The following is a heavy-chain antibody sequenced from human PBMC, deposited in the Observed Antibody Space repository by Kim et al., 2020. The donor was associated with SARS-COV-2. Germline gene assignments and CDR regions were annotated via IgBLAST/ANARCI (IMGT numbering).Heavy chain of an antibody. J-gene: IGHJ4*02. V-gene: IGHV4-34*01. Sequence: NYTPSLKSRVTISIDTSKNQFSLKLSSVTAADTAVYYCARTTAMVTRIDYWGQGTLVTVSS. CDR3: ARTTAMVTRIDY. D-gene: IGHD5-18*01.